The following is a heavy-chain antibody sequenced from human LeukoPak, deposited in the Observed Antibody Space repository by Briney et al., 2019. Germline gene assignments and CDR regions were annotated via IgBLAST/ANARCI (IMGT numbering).Heavy chain of an antibody. CDR2: ISAYNGNT. J-gene: IGHJ4*02. CDR1: GYTFTSYG. Sequence: ASVKVSCKASGYTFTSYGISWVRQAPGQGLEWMGWISAYNGNTNYAQKLQGRVTMTTDTSTSTAYMELRSLRSDDTAVYYCARDQKSLRYLDSNGGVFYYWGQGTLVTVSS. V-gene: IGHV1-18*04. CDR3: ARDQKSLRYLDSNGGVFYY. D-gene: IGHD3-9*01.